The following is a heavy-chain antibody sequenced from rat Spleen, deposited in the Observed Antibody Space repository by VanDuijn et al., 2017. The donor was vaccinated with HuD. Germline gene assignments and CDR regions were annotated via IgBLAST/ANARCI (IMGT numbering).Heavy chain of an antibody. Sequence: EVQLVESGGGLVQPGRSMKLSCVASGFTFSNYWMYWVRQTPGKGLEWVSSISAGGVNTYYPDSVKGRFTISRDNAKSTQYLQMDSLRSEDTATYYCAREWRYFFDYWGQGVMVTVSS. CDR1: GFTFSNYW. CDR2: ISAGGVNT. D-gene: IGHD1-1*01. CDR3: AREWRYFFDY. V-gene: IGHV5-25*01. J-gene: IGHJ2*01.